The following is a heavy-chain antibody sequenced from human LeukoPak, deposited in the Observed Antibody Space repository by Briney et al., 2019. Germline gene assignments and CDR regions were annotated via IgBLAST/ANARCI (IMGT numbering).Heavy chain of an antibody. V-gene: IGHV1-3*01. Sequence: ASVKVSCKASGGTFSSYAISWVRQAPGQRLEWMGWINVGNGNTKYSQKFQGRVTITRDTSASTAYMELSSLRSEDTAVYYCARVNYYDSSGYYYESSFDYWGQGILVTVSS. J-gene: IGHJ4*02. CDR3: ARVNYYDSSGYYYESSFDY. CDR2: INVGNGNT. D-gene: IGHD3-22*01. CDR1: GGTFSSYA.